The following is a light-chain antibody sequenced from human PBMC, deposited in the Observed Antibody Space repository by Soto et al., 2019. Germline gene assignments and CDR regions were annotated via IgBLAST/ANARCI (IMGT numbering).Light chain of an antibody. CDR1: QSVSTY. CDR3: QQRTNSII. J-gene: IGKJ5*01. Sequence: EIVLTQSPATLSLSPGERATLSCRASQSVSTYLAWYQQKPGQAPRLLIYDASNRATGIPARFSGSGSGTDFTLTISGLEPEDFVVYYCQQRTNSIIFGQGTRLEIK. V-gene: IGKV3-11*01. CDR2: DAS.